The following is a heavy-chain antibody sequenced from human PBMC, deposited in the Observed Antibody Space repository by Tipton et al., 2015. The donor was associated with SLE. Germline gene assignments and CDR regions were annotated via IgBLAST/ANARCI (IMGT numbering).Heavy chain of an antibody. J-gene: IGHJ3*02. D-gene: IGHD6-6*01. CDR2: ISGSGGST. Sequence: SLRLSCAASGFTFSSYAMSWVRQAPGKGLEWVSAISGSGGSTYYADSVKGRFTISRDNSKNTLYLQMNSLRAEDTAVYYCANPPQGIAARPSAFDIWGQGTMVTVSS. CDR1: GFTFSSYA. CDR3: ANPPQGIAARPSAFDI. V-gene: IGHV3-23*01.